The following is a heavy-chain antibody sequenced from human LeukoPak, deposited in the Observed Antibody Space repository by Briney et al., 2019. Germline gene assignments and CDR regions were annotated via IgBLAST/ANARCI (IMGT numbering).Heavy chain of an antibody. CDR3: ARGADYGGNFSWYFDL. D-gene: IGHD4-23*01. CDR2: IYYSGST. CDR1: GGSISSGDYY. V-gene: IGHV4-30-4*01. Sequence: SETLSLTCTVSGGSISSGDYYWSWIRQPPGKGLEWIGYIYYSGSTYYNPSLKSRVTISVDTSKNQLSLKLSSVTAADTAVYFCARGADYGGNFSWYFDLWGRGTLVTVSS. J-gene: IGHJ2*01.